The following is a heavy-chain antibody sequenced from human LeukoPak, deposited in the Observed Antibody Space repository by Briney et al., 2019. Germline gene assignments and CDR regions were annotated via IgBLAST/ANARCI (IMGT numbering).Heavy chain of an antibody. Sequence: GGPLRLSGAASGFTFSSYGMPWVRQAPGKGLGWVAVIWYDGSNKYYADSVKGRFTISRDNSKNTLYLQMNSLRAEDTAVYYCARAGTLTGCDYWGQGTLVTVSS. D-gene: IGHD3-9*01. CDR3: ARAGTLTGCDY. CDR1: GFTFSSYG. CDR2: IWYDGSNK. J-gene: IGHJ4*02. V-gene: IGHV3-33*01.